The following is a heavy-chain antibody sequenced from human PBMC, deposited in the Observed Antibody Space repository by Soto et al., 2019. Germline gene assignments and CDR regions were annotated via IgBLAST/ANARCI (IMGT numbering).Heavy chain of an antibody. CDR2: ISGGGDTT. Sequence: EVQLLASGGGLVQPGGSLRLSCAASGFTFNNYAMTWVRQAPGTGLEWVSAISGGGDTTSYADSVKGRFTVSRDGSKNTLYLQMSSLRAEDTALYYCAKGRCGSGSLTPRVDYWGQGTLVTVSS. CDR1: GFTFNNYA. V-gene: IGHV3-23*01. J-gene: IGHJ4*02. D-gene: IGHD3-10*01. CDR3: AKGRCGSGSLTPRVDY.